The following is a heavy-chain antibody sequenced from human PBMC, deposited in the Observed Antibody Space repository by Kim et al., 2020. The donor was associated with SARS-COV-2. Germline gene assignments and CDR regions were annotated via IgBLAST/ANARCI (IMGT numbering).Heavy chain of an antibody. CDR1: GFTFTNAW. D-gene: IGHD3-16*01. CDR3: VTRAWGTPYYYYGLDV. J-gene: IGHJ6*02. Sequence: GGSLRLSCAASGFTFTNAWMGWVRQAPGKGLEWVGRIKSRSDGGTTEFATPVKGRFSISGDDSEATMYLHMISLKIEDSALYFCVTRAWGTPYYYYGLDVGGQGTTVTVSS. CDR2: IKSRSDGGTT. V-gene: IGHV3-15*05.